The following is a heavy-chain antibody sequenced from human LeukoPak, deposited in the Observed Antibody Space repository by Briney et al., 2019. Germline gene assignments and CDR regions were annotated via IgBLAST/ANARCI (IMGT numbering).Heavy chain of an antibody. Sequence: ASVKVSCKASGYTLTSYGISWVRQAPGQGLEWMGWISAYNGNTNYAQKLQGRVTMTTDTSTSTAYMELRSLRSDDTAVYYCARSSRYQLLYGYYFDYWGQGTLVTVSS. CDR1: GYTLTSYG. CDR2: ISAYNGNT. J-gene: IGHJ4*02. D-gene: IGHD2-2*02. CDR3: ARSSRYQLLYGYYFDY. V-gene: IGHV1-18*01.